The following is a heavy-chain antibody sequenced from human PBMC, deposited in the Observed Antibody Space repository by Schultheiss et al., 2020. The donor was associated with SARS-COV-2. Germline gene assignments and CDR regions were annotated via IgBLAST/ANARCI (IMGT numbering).Heavy chain of an antibody. J-gene: IGHJ4*02. D-gene: IGHD3-10*01. Sequence: GGSLRLSCAASGFTFSTYAMSWVRQPPGKGLEWVSAISGRGYSTYYADSVKGRFTISRDNSKNTVYLQMNSLRAEDTAVYYCARVINGITSTYFDYWGQGTLVTVSS. CDR1: GFTFSTYA. CDR2: ISGRGYST. V-gene: IGHV3-23*01. CDR3: ARVINGITSTYFDY.